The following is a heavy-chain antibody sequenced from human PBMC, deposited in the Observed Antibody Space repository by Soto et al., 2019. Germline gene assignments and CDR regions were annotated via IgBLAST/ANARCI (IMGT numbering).Heavy chain of an antibody. Sequence: EVQLLESGGGLVRPGGSLRLSCVASTFTFTDYAMSWVRQAPGEGLGGVSGISGSGGTTYYAESVKGRFSISRDNSKNTLYLHLNNLRVEDTAIYYCATISDRGIAAALDSWGQGTLVTVSS. J-gene: IGHJ4*02. V-gene: IGHV3-23*01. CDR3: ATISDRGIAAALDS. D-gene: IGHD6-13*01. CDR2: ISGSGGTT. CDR1: TFTFTDYA.